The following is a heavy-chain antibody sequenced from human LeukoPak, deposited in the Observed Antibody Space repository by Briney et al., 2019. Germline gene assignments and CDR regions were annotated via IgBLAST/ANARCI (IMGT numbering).Heavy chain of an antibody. CDR1: GDSVSSNNGA. Sequence: LSQTLSLTCAISGDSVSSNNGAWNWIRQSPARGLEWLGRTYYRSKWYNDYAESMKDPIAISPDTSKNQFSLQLNSVTPEDTAVYYCARYVGTSSWYTFDYWGQGTLVTVSS. J-gene: IGHJ4*01. V-gene: IGHV6-1*01. D-gene: IGHD6-13*01. CDR2: TYYRSKWYN. CDR3: ARYVGTSSWYTFDY.